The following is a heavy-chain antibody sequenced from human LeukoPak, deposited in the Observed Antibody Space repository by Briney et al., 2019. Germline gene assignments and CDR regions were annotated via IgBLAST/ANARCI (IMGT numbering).Heavy chain of an antibody. J-gene: IGHJ4*02. Sequence: PGGSLRLSCAASGFTLTDYWMSWVRQAPGKGLEWVAFIRKRGIETNYVDSVKGRFTITRDNARNSLFLQMNGLRAEDTAVYYCAKVRLYGDYPEIDYWGQGTLVAVSS. V-gene: IGHV3-7*03. CDR1: GFTLTDYW. CDR2: IRKRGIET. D-gene: IGHD4-17*01. CDR3: AKVRLYGDYPEIDY.